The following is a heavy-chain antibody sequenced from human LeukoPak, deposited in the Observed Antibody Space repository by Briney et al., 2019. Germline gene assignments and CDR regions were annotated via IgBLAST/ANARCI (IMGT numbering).Heavy chain of an antibody. CDR1: GFTFSSYW. J-gene: IGHJ6*03. V-gene: IGHV3-7*01. CDR2: IKQDGSEK. Sequence: GGSLRLSCAASGFTFSSYWMSWVRQAPGKGLEWVANIKQDGSEKYYVDSVKGRFTISRDNAKNSLYLQMNSLRAEDTAVYYCARVYSSGWYVLPYYYYYMDVWGKGTTVTVSS. CDR3: ARVYSSGWYVLPYYYYYMDV. D-gene: IGHD6-19*01.